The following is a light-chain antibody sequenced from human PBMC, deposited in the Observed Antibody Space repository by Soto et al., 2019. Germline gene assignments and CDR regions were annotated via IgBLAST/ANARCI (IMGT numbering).Light chain of an antibody. J-gene: IGLJ7*01. Sequence: QTVVTQAPSFSVSPGGTVTLTCGLSSGSVSTSYYPSWYQQTPGQAPRTLIYSTNTRSSGVPDRFSGSILGNKAALTIAGAQADDEYDYYCVLYMGRGISVFGGGTQLTVL. V-gene: IGLV8-61*01. CDR2: STN. CDR3: VLYMGRGISV. CDR1: SGSVSTSYY.